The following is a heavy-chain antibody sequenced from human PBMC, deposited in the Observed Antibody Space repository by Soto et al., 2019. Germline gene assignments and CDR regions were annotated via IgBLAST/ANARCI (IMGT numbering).Heavy chain of an antibody. CDR3: ARDNPPMGV. CDR1: GYTFTSYD. Sequence: ASVKVSCKASGYTFTSYDINWVRQATGQGLEWMGWMNPNNGNTNYAQKLQGRVTMTTDTSTSTAYMELRSLRSDDTAVYYCARDNPPMGVWGQGTTVTVSS. J-gene: IGHJ6*02. V-gene: IGHV1-18*01. CDR2: MNPNNGNT.